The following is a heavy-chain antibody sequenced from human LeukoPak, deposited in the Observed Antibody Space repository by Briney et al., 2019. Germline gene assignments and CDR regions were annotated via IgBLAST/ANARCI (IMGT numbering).Heavy chain of an antibody. CDR1: GYSISSSYY. CDR3: ARGYYYYMDV. V-gene: IGHV4-61*01. Sequence: PSETLSLTCTVSGYSISSSYYWSWIRQPPGKGLEWIGYIYYSGSTNYNPSLKSRVTISVDTSKNQFSLKLSSVTAADTAVYYCARGYYYYMDVWGKGTTVTISS. J-gene: IGHJ6*03. CDR2: IYYSGST.